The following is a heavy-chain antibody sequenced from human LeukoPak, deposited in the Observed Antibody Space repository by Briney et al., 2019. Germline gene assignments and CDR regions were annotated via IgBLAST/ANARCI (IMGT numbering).Heavy chain of an antibody. V-gene: IGHV4-59*01. CDR2: IYYSGST. Sequence: SETLSLTCTVSGGSISSYYWSWIRQPPGKGLEWIGYIYYSGSTNYNPFLKSRVTISVDTSKNQFSLKLSSVTAADTAVYYCARERTDYGSGSYYTDYWGQGTLVTVSS. CDR3: ARERTDYGSGSYYTDY. D-gene: IGHD3-10*01. CDR1: GGSISSYY. J-gene: IGHJ4*02.